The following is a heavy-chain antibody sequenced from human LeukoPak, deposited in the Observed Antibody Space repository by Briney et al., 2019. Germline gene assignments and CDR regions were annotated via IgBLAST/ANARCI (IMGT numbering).Heavy chain of an antibody. D-gene: IGHD2-2*01. CDR1: GGTFSSYA. Sequence: SVKVSCKASGGTFSSYAISWVRQAPGQGLEWMGRIISIFGIANYAQKFQGRVTITADKSTSTAYMELSSLRSEDTAVYYCARDRGYCSSTSCLVGWFDPWGRGTLVTVSS. J-gene: IGHJ5*02. V-gene: IGHV1-69*04. CDR2: IISIFGIA. CDR3: ARDRGYCSSTSCLVGWFDP.